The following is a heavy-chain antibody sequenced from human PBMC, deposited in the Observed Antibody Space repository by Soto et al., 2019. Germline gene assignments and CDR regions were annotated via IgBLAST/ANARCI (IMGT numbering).Heavy chain of an antibody. CDR1: GYTFTSDG. J-gene: IGHJ4*02. D-gene: IGHD2-21*02. Sequence: ASVKVSCKASGYTFTSDGISWVRQAPGQGLEWMGWISAYNGNTNYAQKLQGRVTMTTDTSTSTAYMELRSLRSDDTAVYYCARDRGLVVVTAISDYWGQGTLVTVSS. CDR2: ISAYNGNT. V-gene: IGHV1-18*01. CDR3: ARDRGLVVVTAISDY.